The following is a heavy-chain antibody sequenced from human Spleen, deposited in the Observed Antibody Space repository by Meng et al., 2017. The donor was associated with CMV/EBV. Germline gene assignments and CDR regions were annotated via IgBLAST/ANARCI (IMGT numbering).Heavy chain of an antibody. J-gene: IGHJ4*02. V-gene: IGHV1-18*01. CDR2: ISGYNGET. D-gene: IGHD3-10*01. Sequence: GYTFTRYGISWVRQAPGQGLEWMGLISGYNGETKYAQKFQGRVTMTTDTSTSTAYMELRSLRSDDTAVYYCAREGDTQRGYFSPFDYWGLGTLVTVCS. CDR3: AREGDTQRGYFSPFDY. CDR1: GYTFTRYG.